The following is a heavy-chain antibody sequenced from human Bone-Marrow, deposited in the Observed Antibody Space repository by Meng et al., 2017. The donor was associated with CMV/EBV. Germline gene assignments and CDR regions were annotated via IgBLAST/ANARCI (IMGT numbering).Heavy chain of an antibody. CDR3: ARGVTYYDFWSGYYMCLEWDY. Sequence: SETLSLTCTVSGGSVSSGSYYWSWIRQPPGKGLEWIGYIYYSGSTNYNPSLKSRVTISVDTSKNQFSLKLSSVTAADTAVYYCARGVTYYDFWSGYYMCLEWDYWGQGTLVTVSS. V-gene: IGHV4-61*01. CDR1: GGSVSSGSYY. CDR2: IYYSGST. J-gene: IGHJ4*02. D-gene: IGHD3-3*01.